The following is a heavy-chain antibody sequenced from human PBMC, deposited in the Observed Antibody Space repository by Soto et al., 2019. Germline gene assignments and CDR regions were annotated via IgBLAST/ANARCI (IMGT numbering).Heavy chain of an antibody. D-gene: IGHD2-15*01. CDR3: AKALVGATLHGFDY. CDR2: ISASGGST. CDR1: GFTSSRYA. V-gene: IGHV3-23*01. Sequence: PWGSLRLSSAASGFTSSRYAMNWVRQAPGKELEWVSGISASGGSTYYADSVKGRFTISRDYSKYTLYLQMNRMRVEDTAVYYCAKALVGATLHGFDYWGQGSLFTV. J-gene: IGHJ4*02.